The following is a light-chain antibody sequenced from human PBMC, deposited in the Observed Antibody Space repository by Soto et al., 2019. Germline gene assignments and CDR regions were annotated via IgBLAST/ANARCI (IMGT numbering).Light chain of an antibody. CDR2: DAA. J-gene: IGKJ2*01. CDR3: QQRRNWPPMYT. CDR1: QSVSSY. V-gene: IGKV3-11*01. Sequence: EIVLTQSPATLSLSPGERATLSCRASQSVSSYLAWYQQKPGQAPRLLIYDAANRGTGIPARFSGSGSGTDFTLTNSSLEPEDFAVYYCQQRRNWPPMYTFGQGTKLEIK.